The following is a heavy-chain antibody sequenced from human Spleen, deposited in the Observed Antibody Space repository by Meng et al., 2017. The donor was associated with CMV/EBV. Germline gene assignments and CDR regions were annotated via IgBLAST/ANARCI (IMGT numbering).Heavy chain of an antibody. D-gene: IGHD2-2*02. Sequence: GESLKISCAASGFTFSTYAMSWVRQAPGKGLEWVSGISGSAGGTYYADSVKGRFIISRDNSKNTLYLQMNGLRAEDSAVYFCAREGYTLGRFGAFDIWGQGTMVTVSS. CDR2: ISGSAGGT. CDR1: GFTFSTYA. V-gene: IGHV3-23*01. J-gene: IGHJ3*02. CDR3: AREGYTLGRFGAFDI.